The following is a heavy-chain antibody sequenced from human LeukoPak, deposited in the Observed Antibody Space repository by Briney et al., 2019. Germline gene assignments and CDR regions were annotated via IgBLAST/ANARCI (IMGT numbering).Heavy chain of an antibody. J-gene: IGHJ4*02. CDR3: ARGYGFGGYFDY. CDR1: GSTFTGYY. V-gene: IGHV1-2*02. Sequence: SVKVSCKASGSTFTGYYMHWVRQAPGQGLEWMGWINPNSGGTNYAQKFQGRVTMTRDTSISTAYMELSRLRSDDTAVYYCARGYGFGGYFDYWGQGTLVTVSS. CDR2: INPNSGGT. D-gene: IGHD4-17*01.